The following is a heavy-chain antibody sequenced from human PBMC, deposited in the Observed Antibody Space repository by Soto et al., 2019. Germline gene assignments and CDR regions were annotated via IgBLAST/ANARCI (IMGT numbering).Heavy chain of an antibody. V-gene: IGHV2-5*01. J-gene: IGHJ5*02. Sequence: QITLKESGPTLVKPTQTLTLTCIFSGFSLRTSGVGVGWIRQPPGKALEWLGFIYWNDDKRYSPSLKSRLTITKDTSKTKVVLTRTNMDPGDTATYYCAKGGSIGGSGWFAPWAREPWSPSPQ. CDR2: IYWNDDK. D-gene: IGHD2-15*01. CDR3: AKGGSIGGSGWFAP. CDR1: GFSLRTSGVG.